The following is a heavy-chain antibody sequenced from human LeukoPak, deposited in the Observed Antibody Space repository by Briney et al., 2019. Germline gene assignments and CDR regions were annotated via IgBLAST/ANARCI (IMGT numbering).Heavy chain of an antibody. CDR2: IYRSGST. Sequence: PSETLSLTCAVSGYSISSGYFWAWIRQPPGKGLEWIGNIYRSGSTYYNPSLKSRVTISVDTSKNQFSLKLSSVTAADTAVYYCAIYYYDSSGYYWGNFDYWGQGTLVTVSS. V-gene: IGHV4-38-2*01. CDR1: GYSISSGYF. CDR3: AIYYYDSSGYYWGNFDY. J-gene: IGHJ4*02. D-gene: IGHD3-22*01.